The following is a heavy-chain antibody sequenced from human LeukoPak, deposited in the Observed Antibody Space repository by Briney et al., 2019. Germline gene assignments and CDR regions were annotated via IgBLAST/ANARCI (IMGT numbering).Heavy chain of an antibody. D-gene: IGHD1-14*01. Sequence: PGRSLRLSCVASGFTFDDYAMHWVRQAPGKGLEWVSEVSWNSGIIDYADSVKGRFTISRDSAKNSLYLQMNSLKPEDTALYYCAKDGTYRGGILDSWGQGTLVTVSS. CDR3: AKDGTYRGGILDS. V-gene: IGHV3-9*01. J-gene: IGHJ4*02. CDR2: VSWNSGII. CDR1: GFTFDDYA.